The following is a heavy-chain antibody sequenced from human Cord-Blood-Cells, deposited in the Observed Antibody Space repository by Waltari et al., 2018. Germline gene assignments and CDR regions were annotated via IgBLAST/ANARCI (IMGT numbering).Heavy chain of an antibody. V-gene: IGHV4-34*01. D-gene: IGHD2-15*01. CDR1: GGSFSGYY. J-gene: IGHJ3*02. Sequence: QVQLQQWGAGLLKPSETLSLTCAVYGGSFSGYYWSWTRQPPGKGLEWIGEINHRGSTNYNPSLKSRVTISVDTSKNQFSLKLSSVTAADTAVYYCAREVVVAATPGGAFDIWGQGTMVTVSS. CDR2: INHRGST. CDR3: AREVVVAATPGGAFDI.